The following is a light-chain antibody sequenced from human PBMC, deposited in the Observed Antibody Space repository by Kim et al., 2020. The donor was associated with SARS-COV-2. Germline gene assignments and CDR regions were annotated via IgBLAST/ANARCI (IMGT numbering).Light chain of an antibody. Sequence: SPRERAPLPCRTSQGVFSLCLALYQQNPGQAPRLHIYSLSNRATGIPDRFSGSGSGTEFTLTISRLAPDDFAVYYCQQYGIAPPYTFGQGTKLEI. CDR2: SLS. CDR1: QGVFSLC. CDR3: QQYGIAPPYT. J-gene: IGKJ2*01. V-gene: IGKV3-20*01.